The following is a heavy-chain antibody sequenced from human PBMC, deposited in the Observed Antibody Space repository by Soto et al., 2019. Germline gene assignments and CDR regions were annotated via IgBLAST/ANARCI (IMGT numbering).Heavy chain of an antibody. CDR1: GYTFTSYG. Sequence: GASVKVSCKASGYTFTSYGISWVRQAPGQGLEWMGWISAYNGNTNYAQKLQGRVTMTTDTSTSTAYMELRSLRSDDTAVYYCARDPSITIFGVVSSGPDWFDPWGQGTLVTVSS. V-gene: IGHV1-18*01. CDR3: ARDPSITIFGVVSSGPDWFDP. D-gene: IGHD3-3*01. CDR2: ISAYNGNT. J-gene: IGHJ5*02.